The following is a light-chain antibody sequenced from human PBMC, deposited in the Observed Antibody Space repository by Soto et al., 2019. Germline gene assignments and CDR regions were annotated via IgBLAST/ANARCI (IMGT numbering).Light chain of an antibody. CDR1: SSDVGTYKY. J-gene: IGLJ3*02. CDR3: SSYAGSSTLWV. Sequence: QSALTQPASVSGSPGQSITISCTGTSSDVGTYKYVSWYQQLPGKAPKLMIYEVSNRPSGVSNRFSGSKSGNTASLTISELQAEDEADYYCSSYAGSSTLWVFGGGTQLTVL. CDR2: EVS. V-gene: IGLV2-14*01.